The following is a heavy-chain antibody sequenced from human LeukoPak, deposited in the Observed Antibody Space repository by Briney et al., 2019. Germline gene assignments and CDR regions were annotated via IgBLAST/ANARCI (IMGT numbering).Heavy chain of an antibody. V-gene: IGHV3-74*01. D-gene: IGHD3-22*01. CDR2: TNRDDSDT. CDR1: GFTFSGYW. CDR3: ARSANYFDTSGQDY. J-gene: IGHJ4*02. Sequence: GGSLRLSCAASGFTFSGYWMHWVRQAPGKGLVWVSRTNRDDSDTSYADSVKGRFTISRDKAKSTLYLQMNSLRVEDTAVYYCARSANYFDTSGQDYWGQGTMVTVSS.